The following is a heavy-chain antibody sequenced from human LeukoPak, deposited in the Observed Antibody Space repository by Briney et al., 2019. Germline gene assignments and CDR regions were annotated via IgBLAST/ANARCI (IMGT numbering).Heavy chain of an antibody. Sequence: SETLSLTCTVSGGSISSYYWSWIRQPAGKGLEWIGRIYTSGSTNYNPSLKSRVTMSVDTSKNQFSLRLSSVTAADTAVYYCARDRYYYDSSGYRFDPWGQGTLVTVSS. D-gene: IGHD3-22*01. CDR3: ARDRYYYDSSGYRFDP. V-gene: IGHV4-4*07. CDR1: GGSISSYY. J-gene: IGHJ5*02. CDR2: IYTSGST.